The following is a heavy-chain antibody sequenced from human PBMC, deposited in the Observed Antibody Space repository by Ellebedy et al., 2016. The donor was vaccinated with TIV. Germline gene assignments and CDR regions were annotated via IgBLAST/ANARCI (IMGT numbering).Heavy chain of an antibody. CDR2: IKQDGSEK. CDR3: ARLQMTTTFNWFDP. D-gene: IGHD4-17*01. V-gene: IGHV3-7*03. CDR1: GFTFSSYW. Sequence: GESLKISCAASGFTFSSYWMSWVRQTPGKGLEWVANIKQDGSEKYYVDSVKGRFIISRDNAKNSLYLQMNSLRAEDTAVYYCARLQMTTTFNWFDPWGQGTLVTVSS. J-gene: IGHJ5*02.